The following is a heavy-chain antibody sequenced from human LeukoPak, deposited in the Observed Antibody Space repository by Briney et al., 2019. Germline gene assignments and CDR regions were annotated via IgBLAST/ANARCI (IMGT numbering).Heavy chain of an antibody. V-gene: IGHV3-30*02. Sequence: PGGSLRLSCAASGFTFSSYGMHWVRQAPGKGLEWVAFIRYDGSNKYYADSVKGRFTISRDNSKNTLYLQMNSLRAEDTAVYYCARSGYALYYYGMDVWGQGTTVTVSS. D-gene: IGHD5-12*01. CDR1: GFTFSSYG. CDR3: ARSGYALYYYGMDV. J-gene: IGHJ6*02. CDR2: IRYDGSNK.